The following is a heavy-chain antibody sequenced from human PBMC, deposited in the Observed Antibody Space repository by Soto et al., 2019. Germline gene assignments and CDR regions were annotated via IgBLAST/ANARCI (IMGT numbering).Heavy chain of an antibody. CDR2: SYYSGSA. D-gene: IGHD2-2*03. CDR3: TRIGLSNPYFDS. V-gene: IGHV4-61*01. Sequence: SETLSLTCTVSGGSVSSSSYYWTWIRQPPGKGLEWIGYSYYSGSADYNPSLKSRVTISVDTSRNQFSLHLSSVTAADTAEYICTRIGLSNPYFDSWGQGTLVTVSS. CDR1: GGSVSSSSYY. J-gene: IGHJ4*02.